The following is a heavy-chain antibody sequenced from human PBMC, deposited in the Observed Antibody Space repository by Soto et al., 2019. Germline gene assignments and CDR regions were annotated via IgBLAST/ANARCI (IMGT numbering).Heavy chain of an antibody. CDR3: ARDGYTYGSYSFDY. D-gene: IGHD5-18*01. CDR1: GFTFSSSS. V-gene: IGHV3-21*01. CDR2: ITSTSSYI. Sequence: EVQLVESGGGLVKPGGSLRLSCAASGFTFSSSSMNWVRQVPGKGLEWVSSITSTSSYIYYADSVKGRFTISRDNAKNSLYVQMNSLRVEDTAVYYWARDGYTYGSYSFDYWGQGTLVTVSS. J-gene: IGHJ4*02.